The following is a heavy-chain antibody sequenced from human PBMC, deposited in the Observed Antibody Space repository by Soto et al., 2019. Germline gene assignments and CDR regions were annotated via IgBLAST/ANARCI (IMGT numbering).Heavy chain of an antibody. J-gene: IGHJ6*02. D-gene: IGHD3-9*01. CDR3: AKDWSYGLDV. CDR1: GFSFSSTW. CDR2: VNSDGSNT. Sequence: GGSLRLSSSASGFSFSSTWMHWVRQAPGKGLVWVSHVNSDGSNTNYADFVKGRFTVSRDNARNTVYLQMNSLRADDTAVYYCAKDWSYGLDVWGQGTTVTVSS. V-gene: IGHV3-74*01.